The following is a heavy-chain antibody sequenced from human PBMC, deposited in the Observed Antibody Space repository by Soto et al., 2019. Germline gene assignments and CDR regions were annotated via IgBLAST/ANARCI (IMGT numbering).Heavy chain of an antibody. Sequence: SETLSLTCTVSGGSISSGGHYWSWIRQHPGKVLEWIGYIYYSGTTYYSPSLQSRVTISVDTSKNQFSLKLNSVTAADTAVYYCARDFSGYGSIDYWGLGTLVTVSS. CDR1: GGSISSGGHY. CDR2: IYYSGTT. J-gene: IGHJ4*02. D-gene: IGHD2-2*01. V-gene: IGHV4-31*03. CDR3: ARDFSGYGSIDY.